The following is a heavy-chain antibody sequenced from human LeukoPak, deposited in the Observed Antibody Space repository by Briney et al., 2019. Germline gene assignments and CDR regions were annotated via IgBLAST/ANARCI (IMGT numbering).Heavy chain of an antibody. CDR2: ISDRGSST. D-gene: IGHD5-12*01. CDR3: AKHRGQYFDY. V-gene: IGHV3-23*01. Sequence: GGSLRLSCAASGFTFSSYAMSWVREAPGKGLEWVSAISDRGSSTYYADSVKGRFTISRDNSKNTLYLQMNSLRAEDTALYYCAKHRGQYFDYWGQGTLVTVSS. CDR1: GFTFSSYA. J-gene: IGHJ4*02.